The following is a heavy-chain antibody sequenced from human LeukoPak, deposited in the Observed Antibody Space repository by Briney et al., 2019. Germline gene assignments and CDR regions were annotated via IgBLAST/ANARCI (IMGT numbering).Heavy chain of an antibody. CDR3: ARGRVGLSS. Sequence: GRSLRLSCAASGFTVSSTFMTWVRQAPGKGLEWVSVIYSDGSTYYADSVKGRFTISRDNSKNTLYLQMNSLRAEDTAVYYCARGRVGLSSWGQGILVTVSS. D-gene: IGHD1-26*01. J-gene: IGHJ5*02. CDR2: IYSDGST. V-gene: IGHV3-53*01. CDR1: GFTVSSTF.